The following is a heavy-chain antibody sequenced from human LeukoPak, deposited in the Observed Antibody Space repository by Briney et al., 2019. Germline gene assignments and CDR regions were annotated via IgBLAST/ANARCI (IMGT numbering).Heavy chain of an antibody. J-gene: IGHJ5*02. V-gene: IGHV3-30-3*01. Sequence: GRSLRLSCAASGFTFSSYATHCVRQAPGKGLEWLAVISYDGSNKYYADSVKGRFTISRDNSKNTLYLQMNSLRAEDTAVYYCARDGGALAGHMYNWFDPWGQGTQVTVSS. CDR2: ISYDGSNK. D-gene: IGHD6-19*01. CDR3: ARDGGALAGHMYNWFDP. CDR1: GFTFSSYA.